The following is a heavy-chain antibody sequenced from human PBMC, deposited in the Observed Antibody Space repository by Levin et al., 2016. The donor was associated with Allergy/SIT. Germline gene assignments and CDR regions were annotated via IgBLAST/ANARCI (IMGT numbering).Heavy chain of an antibody. CDR1: GGSISSYY. D-gene: IGHD4-17*01. CDR2: IYYSGST. J-gene: IGHJ2*01. Sequence: SETLSLTCTVSGGSISSYYWSWIRQPPGKGLEWIGYIYYSGSTNYNPSLKSRVTISVDTSKNQFSLKLSSVTAADTAVYYCARHVKVYEGYGDSANWYFDLWGRGTLVTVSS. V-gene: IGHV4-59*08. CDR3: ARHVKVYEGYGDSANWYFDL.